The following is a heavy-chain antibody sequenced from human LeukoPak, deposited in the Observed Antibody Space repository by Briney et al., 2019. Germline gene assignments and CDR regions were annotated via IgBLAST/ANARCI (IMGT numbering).Heavy chain of an antibody. J-gene: IGHJ6*03. D-gene: IGHD2-15*01. V-gene: IGHV4-39*01. CDR2: IYYSGST. CDR1: GGSISSSNYY. Sequence: SETLPLTCTVSGGSISSSNYYWGWIRQPPGKGLEWIGSIYYSGSTYYNPSLKSRVTISVDTSKNQFSLKLSSVTATDTAVHYCASGSCSGSSCYSSSYYYYYYMDVWGKGTTVTVSS. CDR3: ASGSCSGSSCYSSSYYYYYYMDV.